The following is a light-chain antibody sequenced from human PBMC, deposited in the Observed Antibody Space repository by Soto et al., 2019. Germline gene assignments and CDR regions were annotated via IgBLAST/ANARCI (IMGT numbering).Light chain of an antibody. V-gene: IGLV1-36*01. CDR1: SSNIGNNA. Sequence: SVLTQAPSVSEAPRQRVTISCSGSSSNIGNNAVNWYQQLPGKAPKLLIYYDDLLPSGVSDRFSGSKSGTSASLAISGLQSEDEADYYCAAWDDSLNGRGVFGGGTKVTVL. J-gene: IGLJ2*01. CDR2: YDD. CDR3: AAWDDSLNGRGV.